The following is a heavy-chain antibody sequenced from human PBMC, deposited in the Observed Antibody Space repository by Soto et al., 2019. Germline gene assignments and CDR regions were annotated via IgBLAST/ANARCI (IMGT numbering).Heavy chain of an antibody. V-gene: IGHV3-23*01. CDR1: GFTFSSYA. J-gene: IGHJ4*02. D-gene: IGHD6-13*01. CDR2: ISGSGGST. Sequence: PGGSLRLSCAASGFTFSSYAMSWVRQAPGKGLEWVSAISGSGGSTYYADSVKGRFTISRDNSKNTLYLQMNSLRAEDTAVYYCAKDLWQQLVPGVIAESFDYWGQGTLVTVSS. CDR3: AKDLWQQLVPGVIAESFDY.